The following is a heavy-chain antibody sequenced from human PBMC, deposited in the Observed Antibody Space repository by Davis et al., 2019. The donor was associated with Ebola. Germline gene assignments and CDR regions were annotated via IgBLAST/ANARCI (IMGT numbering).Heavy chain of an antibody. J-gene: IGHJ4*02. CDR3: AQQLGDYGGNALRY. V-gene: IGHV3-21*01. Sequence: GGSLRLSCAASGFTFSSYSMNWVRQAPGKGLEWVSSISSSSSYIYYADSVKGRFTISRDDAKKSLYLQMDSLRAEDTAVYYCAQQLGDYGGNALRYWGQGTLVTVSS. D-gene: IGHD4-23*01. CDR1: GFTFSSYS. CDR2: ISSSSSYI.